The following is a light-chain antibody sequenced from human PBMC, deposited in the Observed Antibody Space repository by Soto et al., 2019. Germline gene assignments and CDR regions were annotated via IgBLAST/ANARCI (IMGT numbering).Light chain of an antibody. J-gene: IGKJ2*01. CDR3: QQYGSSPPNT. V-gene: IGKV3-20*01. CDR1: QSVSSSY. CDR2: GAS. Sequence: EIVLTQSPATLSLSPGERATLSCRASQSVSSSYLAWHQQKPGQAPRLLIYGASSRATGIPDRFSGSGSGTDFTLTISRLEPEDFAVYYCQQYGSSPPNTFGQGTKLEIK.